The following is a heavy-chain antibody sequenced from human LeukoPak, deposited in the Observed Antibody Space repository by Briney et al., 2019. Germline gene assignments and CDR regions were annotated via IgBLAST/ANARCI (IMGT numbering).Heavy chain of an antibody. CDR2: IYTSGST. D-gene: IGHD2-21*02. CDR1: GGSISSYY. Sequence: SETLSLTCTVSGGSISSYYWSWIRQPAGKGLEWIGRIYTSGSTNYNPSLKSRVTMSVDTSKNQFSLKLSSVTAADTAVYYCASIAYCGGDCYSTDAFDIWGQGTMVTVSS. J-gene: IGHJ3*02. V-gene: IGHV4-4*07. CDR3: ASIAYCGGDCYSTDAFDI.